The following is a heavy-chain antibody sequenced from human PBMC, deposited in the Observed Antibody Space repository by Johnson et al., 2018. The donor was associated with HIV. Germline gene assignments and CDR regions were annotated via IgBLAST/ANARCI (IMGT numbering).Heavy chain of an antibody. D-gene: IGHD6-13*01. CDR2: IWYDGSNK. CDR1: GFTFSSYG. J-gene: IGHJ3*02. CDR3: ARGKGAAVCRYAFDI. V-gene: IGHV3-33*01. Sequence: QVQLVESGGGVVQPGRSLRLSCAASGFTFSSYGMHWVRQAPGKGLEWVAVIWYDGSNKYYADSVKGRFTISRDNARNSLYLQMNSLRAEDTALYYCARGKGAAVCRYAFDIWGQGTMVTVSS.